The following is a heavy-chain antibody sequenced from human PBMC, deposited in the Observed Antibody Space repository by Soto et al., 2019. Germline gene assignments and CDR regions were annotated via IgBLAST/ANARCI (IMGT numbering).Heavy chain of an antibody. Sequence: QVQLVESGGGVVQPGRSLRLSCAASGFTFSSYGMQWVRQAPGKGLGWVEVISYDGSNKYYADSVKGRVTISRENSQNTLYLQMTSLRAEETAVSYCAKARRFGAFDIWGQVTMVTVSS. CDR1: GFTFSSYG. D-gene: IGHD3-10*01. CDR2: ISYDGSNK. CDR3: AKARRFGAFDI. J-gene: IGHJ3*02. V-gene: IGHV3-30*18.